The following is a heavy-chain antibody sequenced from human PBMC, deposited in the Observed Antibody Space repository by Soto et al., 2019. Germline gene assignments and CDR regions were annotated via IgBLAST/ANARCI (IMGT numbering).Heavy chain of an antibody. D-gene: IGHD1-1*01. V-gene: IGHV2-70*04. Sequence: ESGPTLGEPTQTLTLTCTFSGFSLTTVGMHVSWIRQPPGKALEWLARIDSDDDKWYSPSLKTRLTISKVTSKNRVVLTMTNMDPVDTATYYCSQITTTHSFAFWGQGTLVPVSS. CDR2: IDSDDDK. CDR1: GFSLTTVGMH. J-gene: IGHJ1*01. CDR3: SQITTTHSFAF.